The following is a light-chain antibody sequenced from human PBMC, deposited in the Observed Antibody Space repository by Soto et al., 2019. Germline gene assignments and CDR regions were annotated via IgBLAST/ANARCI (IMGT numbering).Light chain of an antibody. J-gene: IGKJ4*01. CDR2: GAS. CDR3: QQLNSHPLT. CDR1: KAIGSS. V-gene: IGKV1-9*01. Sequence: IQLTQSPSSLSASVGDSVTITCRASKAIGSSFAWYQQKPGKVPEVLIYGASTLQSGVPSGFSGSGSGTDFTLTISSLQPEDFATYYCQQLNSHPLTFGGGTKVDIK.